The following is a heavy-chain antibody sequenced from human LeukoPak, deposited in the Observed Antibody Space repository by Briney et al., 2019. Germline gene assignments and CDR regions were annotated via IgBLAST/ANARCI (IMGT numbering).Heavy chain of an antibody. CDR2: IYYSGST. D-gene: IGHD2-2*01. V-gene: IGHV4-39*01. Sequence: SETLSLTCTVSGGSISSSSYYWGWIRQPPGKGLEWIGSIYYSGSTYYNPSLKSRVTISVDTSKNQFSLKLSSVTAADTAVYYCARRRYCSSTSCLLFDYWGQGTLVTVSS. CDR1: GGSISSSSYY. J-gene: IGHJ4*02. CDR3: ARRRYCSSTSCLLFDY.